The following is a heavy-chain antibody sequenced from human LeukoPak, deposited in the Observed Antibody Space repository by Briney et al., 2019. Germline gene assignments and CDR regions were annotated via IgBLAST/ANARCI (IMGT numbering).Heavy chain of an antibody. J-gene: IGHJ2*01. V-gene: IGHV3-21*01. Sequence: PGGSLRLSCAASGFTFSSYSMNWVRQAPGKGLEWVSSISSSSSYIYYADSVKGRFTISRDNAKNTLYLQMNSLRGEDTAVYYCARDGGTDTHDWYFDLWGRGTQVTVSS. D-gene: IGHD1-1*01. CDR2: ISSSSSYI. CDR1: GFTFSSYS. CDR3: ARDGGTDTHDWYFDL.